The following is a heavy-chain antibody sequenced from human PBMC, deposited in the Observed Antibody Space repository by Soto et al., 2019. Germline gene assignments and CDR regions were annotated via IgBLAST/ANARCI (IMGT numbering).Heavy chain of an antibody. D-gene: IGHD5-18*01. CDR2: IYSGGST. CDR3: ARHGYNYGAGYFDY. CDR1: GVTVSSNY. Sequence: EVQLVESGGGLVQPGGSLRLSCAASGVTVSSNYMSWVRQAPGKGLEWVSVIYSGGSTYYADSVKGRFTISRDNSKNTVHNQMNSLRAEDTAVYYCARHGYNYGAGYFDYWGQGTLVTVSS. J-gene: IGHJ4*02. V-gene: IGHV3-66*04.